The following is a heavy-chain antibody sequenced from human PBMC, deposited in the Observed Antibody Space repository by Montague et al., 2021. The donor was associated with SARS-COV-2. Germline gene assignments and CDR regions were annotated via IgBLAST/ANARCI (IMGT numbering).Heavy chain of an antibody. D-gene: IGHD2-15*01. V-gene: IGHV6-1*01. Sequence: CAISEDSVSSNTATWNWIRQSPSRGLEWLGRTYYRSKWYHDYAISLKSRITINPDTSKNQFSLQLSSVAPEDTAVFYCARTTTRMLYPENAFDIWGQGTTVTVSS. CDR2: TYYRSKWYH. CDR3: ARTTTRMLYPENAFDI. J-gene: IGHJ3*02. CDR1: EDSVSSNTAT.